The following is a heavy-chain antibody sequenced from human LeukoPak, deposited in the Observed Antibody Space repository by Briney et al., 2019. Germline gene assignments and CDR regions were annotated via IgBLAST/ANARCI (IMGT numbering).Heavy chain of an antibody. CDR2: ISSSSSTM. CDR3: ARVWAAAAAISDY. CDR1: GFTFSSYS. Sequence: GGSLRLSCAASGFTFSSYSMNWVRQAPGKGLEWVSYISSSSSTMYYADSVKGRFTISRDNAKNSLYLQMNSLRAEDTAVYYCARVWAAAAAISDYWGQGTLVTVSS. J-gene: IGHJ4*02. V-gene: IGHV3-48*01. D-gene: IGHD6-13*01.